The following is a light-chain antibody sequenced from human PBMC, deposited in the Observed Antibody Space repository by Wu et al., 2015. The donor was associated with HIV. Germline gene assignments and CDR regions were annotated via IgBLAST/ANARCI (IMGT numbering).Light chain of an antibody. CDR1: QSINYN. CDR3: QQYNDWLPIT. CDR2: SAS. Sequence: EIVMTQSPATLSVSPGERATLSCRASQSINYNIAWYQQKPGLPPRLLIYSASSRATHIPDRFSGSGSGTEFTLTISSLQSEDFAVYYCQQYNDWLPITFGQGHEWRLN. V-gene: IGKV3-15*01. J-gene: IGKJ5*01.